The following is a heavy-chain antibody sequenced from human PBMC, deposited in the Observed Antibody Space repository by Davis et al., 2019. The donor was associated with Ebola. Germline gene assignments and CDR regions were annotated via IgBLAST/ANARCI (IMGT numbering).Heavy chain of an antibody. CDR1: GYTFTSYG. V-gene: IGHV1-18*01. D-gene: IGHD3-10*01. J-gene: IGHJ6*02. CDR2: ISADNGNT. CDR3: ARDSYYGSVYYYGMDV. Sequence: AASVKVSCKASGYTFTSYGISWVRQAPGQGLEWMGWISADNGNTNYAQKLQGRVTMTTDTSTSTAYMELRSLRSDDTAVYYCARDSYYGSVYYYGMDVWGQGTTVTVSS.